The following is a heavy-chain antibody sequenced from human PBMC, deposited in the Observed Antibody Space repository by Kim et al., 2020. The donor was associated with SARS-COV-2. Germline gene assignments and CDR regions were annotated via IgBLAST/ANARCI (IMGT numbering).Heavy chain of an antibody. V-gene: IGHV3-21*01. CDR3: AREPPYTSGFDY. D-gene: IGHD6-19*01. Sequence: IYYEDAVKGRFTIARDNAKNSLYLQMNSLRAEDTAVYYCAREPPYTSGFDYWGQGTLVTVSS. J-gene: IGHJ4*02. CDR2: I.